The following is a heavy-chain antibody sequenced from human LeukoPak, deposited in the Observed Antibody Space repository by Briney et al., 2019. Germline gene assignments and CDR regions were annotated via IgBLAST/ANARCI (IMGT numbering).Heavy chain of an antibody. CDR3: AKGGLVHRFDP. CDR2: IRGSGDST. CDR1: GFTFSSYA. Sequence: GGSLRLSCAASGFTFSSYAMTWVRQAPGKGLEWVSAIRGSGDSTYYADSVKGRFTISRDNSKNTLYLQMNSLRADDTAVYYCAKGGLVHRFDPWGQGTLVTVSS. J-gene: IGHJ5*02. V-gene: IGHV3-23*01.